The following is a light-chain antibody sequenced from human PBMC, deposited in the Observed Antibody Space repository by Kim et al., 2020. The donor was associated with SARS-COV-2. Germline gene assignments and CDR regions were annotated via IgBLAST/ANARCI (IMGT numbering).Light chain of an antibody. J-gene: IGKJ5*01. CDR1: QSVNSN. CDR2: GAS. Sequence: EILMTQSPATLSVSPGERATFSCRASQSVNSNLAWYQQKPGQAPRLLIYGASTRATGIPARFSGTGSGTDFTLTISSLQSEDFAVYYCQQYNDWPPAITFGQGTRLEIK. CDR3: QQYNDWPPAIT. V-gene: IGKV3-15*01.